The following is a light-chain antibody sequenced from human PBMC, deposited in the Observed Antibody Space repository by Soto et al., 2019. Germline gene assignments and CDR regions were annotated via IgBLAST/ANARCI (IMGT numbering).Light chain of an antibody. V-gene: IGKV1-5*01. Sequence: DIQMTQSPSTLSASVGDRVTITCRASQSISKWLAWHQQKPGKAPRLLMYDASRLESGVPSRFSGSGSGTEFTLTISSLQPDDFATYYCQQYNSYSPWTFGQGTNVEIK. CDR1: QSISKW. CDR2: DAS. CDR3: QQYNSYSPWT. J-gene: IGKJ1*01.